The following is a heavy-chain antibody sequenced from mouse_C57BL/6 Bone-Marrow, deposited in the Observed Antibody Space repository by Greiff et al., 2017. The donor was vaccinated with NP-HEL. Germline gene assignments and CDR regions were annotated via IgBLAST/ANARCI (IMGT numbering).Heavy chain of an antibody. D-gene: IGHD3-2*02. CDR2: IYPSDSET. V-gene: IGHV1-61*01. CDR3: ATRQLRSDY. CDR1: GYTFTSYW. Sequence: QVQLQQPGAELVRPGSSVKLSCKASGYTFTSYWMDWVKQRPGQGLEWIGNIYPSDSETHYNQKFKDKATFTVDKSPSTAYMQLSSLTSEDSAVYYCATRQLRSDYWGQGTTLTVSS. J-gene: IGHJ2*01.